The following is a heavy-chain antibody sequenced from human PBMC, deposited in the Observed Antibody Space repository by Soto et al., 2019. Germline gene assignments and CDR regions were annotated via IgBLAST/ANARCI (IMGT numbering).Heavy chain of an antibody. Sequence: GGSLRLSCAASGFTFSSYWMHWVRQAPGKGLVWVSRMNPDGSATNYADSVKGRFTISSDNAKNTLYLQMNSLRAEDTAVFYCGRGGSDSPMAPGYWGQGTLVTVSS. D-gene: IGHD5-18*01. CDR2: MNPDGSAT. CDR1: GFTFSSYW. CDR3: GRGGSDSPMAPGY. V-gene: IGHV3-74*01. J-gene: IGHJ4*02.